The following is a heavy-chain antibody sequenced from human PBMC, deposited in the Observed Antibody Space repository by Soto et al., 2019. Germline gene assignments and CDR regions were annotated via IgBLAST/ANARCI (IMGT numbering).Heavy chain of an antibody. CDR1: GFTFSSYA. CDR2: ISYDGSNK. D-gene: IGHD6-19*01. Sequence: PGGSLRLSCAASGFTFSSYAMHWVRQAPGKGLEWVAVISYDGSNKYYADSVKGRFTISSDNSKNTLYLQMNSLRAEDTAVYYCARDPSSGWYGAFDIWGQGTMVTVSS. V-gene: IGHV3-30-3*01. J-gene: IGHJ3*02. CDR3: ARDPSSGWYGAFDI.